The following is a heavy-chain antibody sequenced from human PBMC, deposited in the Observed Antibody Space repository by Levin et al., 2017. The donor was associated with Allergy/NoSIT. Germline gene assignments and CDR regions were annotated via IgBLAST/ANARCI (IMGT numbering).Heavy chain of an antibody. J-gene: IGHJ4*02. V-gene: IGHV3-30-3*01. Sequence: GGSLRLSCAASGFTFSSYDIHWVRQAPGKGLEWVAVISYDGSNKYYADSVKGRFTISRDNSRNTLYLQMNSLRAEETAVYYCAVGYCSGGSCYSDQFDYWGQGTLVTVSS. CDR1: GFTFSSYD. CDR3: AVGYCSGGSCYSDQFDY. D-gene: IGHD2-15*01. CDR2: ISYDGSNK.